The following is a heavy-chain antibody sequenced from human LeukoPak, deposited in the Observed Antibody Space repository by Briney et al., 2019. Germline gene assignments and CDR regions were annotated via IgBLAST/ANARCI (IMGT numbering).Heavy chain of an antibody. CDR3: AKKRVRGVIITLRRVYYMDV. CDR1: GFTFDDYA. Sequence: PGGSLRLSCAASGFTFDDYAMHWVRQAPGKGLEWVSGISWNSGSIGYADSVKGRFTISRDNSKNTLYLQMNSLRAEDTAVYYCAKKRVRGVIITLRRVYYMDVWGKGTTVTVSS. CDR2: ISWNSGSI. V-gene: IGHV3-9*01. J-gene: IGHJ6*03. D-gene: IGHD3-10*01.